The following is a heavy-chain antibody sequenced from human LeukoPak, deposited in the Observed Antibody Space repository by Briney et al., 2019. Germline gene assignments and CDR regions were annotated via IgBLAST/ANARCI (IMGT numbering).Heavy chain of an antibody. CDR1: GYTFTDYY. CDR3: ARAPRGGEYHFDF. V-gene: IGHV1-2*02. Sequence: ASVKVSCKASGYTFTDYYMNWVQQAPGQGLEWMGWINPNSGGTNYAQKFQGRVTMTRDTSISTAYMELSRLRSDDTAVYYCARAPRGGEYHFDFRGQGTLVTVSS. J-gene: IGHJ4*02. D-gene: IGHD7-27*01. CDR2: INPNSGGT.